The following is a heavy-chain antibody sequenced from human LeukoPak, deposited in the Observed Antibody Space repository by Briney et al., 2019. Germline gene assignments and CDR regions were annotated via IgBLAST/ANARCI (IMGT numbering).Heavy chain of an antibody. CDR2: IIPIFGTT. V-gene: IGHV1-69*13. CDR1: GGTLSTFA. CDR3: ARQFTSYETGRGTYVWSDAIDI. Sequence: SVKVSCKASGGTLSTFAISWVRQAPGQGLEWMGGIIPIFGTTNYAQNFQGRVTITADESTSTAYMELSSLRSEDTAVYYCARQFTSYETGRGTYVWSDAIDIWGQGTMVTVSA. J-gene: IGHJ3*02. D-gene: IGHD2/OR15-2a*01.